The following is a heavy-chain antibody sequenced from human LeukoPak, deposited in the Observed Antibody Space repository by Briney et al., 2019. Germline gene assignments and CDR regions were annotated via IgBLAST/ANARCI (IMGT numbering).Heavy chain of an antibody. CDR2: ISSNGGST. CDR1: GFTFSSYA. CDR3: VRQWVFGGYSYGDVY. J-gene: IGHJ4*02. V-gene: IGHV3-64D*09. Sequence: GGSLRLSCSASGFTFSSYAMHWVRQAPGKGLEYVSAISSNGGSTYYADPVKGRFTISRDNSKNTLYLQMSSLRAEDTAVYYCVRQWVFGGYSYGDVYWGQGTLVTVSS. D-gene: IGHD5-18*01.